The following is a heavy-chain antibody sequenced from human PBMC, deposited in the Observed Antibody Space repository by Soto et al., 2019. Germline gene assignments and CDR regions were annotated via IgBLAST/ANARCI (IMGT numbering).Heavy chain of an antibody. V-gene: IGHV1-2*04. Sequence: ASVKVSCKASGYTFTGYYMHWVRQAPGQGLEWMGWINPNSGGTNYAQKFQGWVTMTRDTSISTAYMELSRLRSDDTAVYYCARDQAAVAGYYYYGMDVWGQGTTVTVAS. CDR1: GYTFTGYY. D-gene: IGHD6-19*01. CDR2: INPNSGGT. CDR3: ARDQAAVAGYYYYGMDV. J-gene: IGHJ6*02.